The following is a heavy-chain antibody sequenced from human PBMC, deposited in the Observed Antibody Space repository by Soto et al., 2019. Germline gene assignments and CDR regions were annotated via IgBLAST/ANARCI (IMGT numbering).Heavy chain of an antibody. D-gene: IGHD5-18*01. CDR3: ARDRGYKAFDI. V-gene: IGHV3-7*01. CDR1: GFTFRNYW. Sequence: PGGSLRLSCAASGFTFRNYWMSWVRQAPGKGLEWVAHIMPDGSEKHYVDSVKGRFTISRDNAKNSLYLQMNSLRAEETAVYYCARDRGYKAFDIWGQGTMVTV. CDR2: IMPDGSEK. J-gene: IGHJ3*02.